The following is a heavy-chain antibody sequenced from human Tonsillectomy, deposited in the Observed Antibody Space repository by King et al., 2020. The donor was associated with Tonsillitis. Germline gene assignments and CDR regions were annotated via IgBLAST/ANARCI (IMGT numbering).Heavy chain of an antibody. CDR2: ISGHNGNT. CDR1: GYTFTSYG. V-gene: IGHV1-18*01. CDR3: ARDHCSSTSCYNWFDP. D-gene: IGHD2-2*01. J-gene: IGHJ5*02. Sequence: QLVQSGAEVKKPGASVKVSCKASGYTFTSYGISWVRQAPGQGLEWMGWISGHNGNTKYAQKVQGRVTMTTDTSTSTAYMELRSLRPDDTAVYYCARDHCSSTSCYNWFDPWGQGTLVTVSS.